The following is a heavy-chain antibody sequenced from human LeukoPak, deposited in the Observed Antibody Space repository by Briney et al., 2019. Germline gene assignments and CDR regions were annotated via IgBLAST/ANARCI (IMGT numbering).Heavy chain of an antibody. CDR1: GLTFSTSG. CDR2: IGHTGSDR. CDR3: ATETNGRHYDY. V-gene: IGHV3-21*06. D-gene: IGHD1-14*01. J-gene: IGHJ4*02. Sequence: PGGSLRLSFTASGLTFSTSGFNWVRQAPGKGVEWVASIGHTGSDRYHADSIKGRFTISRDNANNFLYLQMNSLRAEDTAVYYCATETNGRHYDYWGQGTLLTVSS.